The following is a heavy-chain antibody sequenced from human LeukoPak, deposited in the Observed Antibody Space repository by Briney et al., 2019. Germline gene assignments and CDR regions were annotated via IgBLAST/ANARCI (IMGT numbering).Heavy chain of an antibody. CDR3: ARSPVAGYFYYYMDV. D-gene: IGHD6-19*01. V-gene: IGHV3-48*01. CDR1: GFTFSSYS. Sequence: GGSLRLSCAASGFTFSSYSMNWVRQAPGKGLEWVSYISSSSSTIYYADSVKGRFTISRDNAKNSLYLQMNSLRAEDTAVYYCARSPVAGYFYYYMDVWGEGTTVTVSS. J-gene: IGHJ6*03. CDR2: ISSSSSTI.